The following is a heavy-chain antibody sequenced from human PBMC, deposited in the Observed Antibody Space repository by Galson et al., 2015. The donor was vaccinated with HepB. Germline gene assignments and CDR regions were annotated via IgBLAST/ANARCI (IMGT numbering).Heavy chain of an antibody. D-gene: IGHD3-22*01. CDR1: GGTFSSHT. V-gene: IGHV1-69*01. J-gene: IGHJ4*02. CDR3: ARQYDTSGYYAY. Sequence: SCKASGGTFSSHTISWVRQAPGQGPEWMGGIIPLFGSGNYAQKFQGRVTIIADESKTTTYMELSSLTSDDTAVYYCARQYDTSGYYAYWGQGTLVTVSS. CDR2: IIPLFGSG.